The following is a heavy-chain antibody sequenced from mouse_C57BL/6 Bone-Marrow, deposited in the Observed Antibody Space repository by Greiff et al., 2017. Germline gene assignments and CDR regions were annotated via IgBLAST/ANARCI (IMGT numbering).Heavy chain of an antibody. CDR3: TSNWDPDY. V-gene: IGHV14-4*01. D-gene: IGHD4-1*01. Sequence: VQLQQSGAELVRPGASVKLSCTASGFNIKDDYMHWVKQRPEQGLEWIGWIDPENGDTEYASKFQGKATITADTSSNTAYLQLSSLTSEDTAVYYCTSNWDPDYWGQGTTLTVSS. J-gene: IGHJ2*01. CDR1: GFNIKDDY. CDR2: IDPENGDT.